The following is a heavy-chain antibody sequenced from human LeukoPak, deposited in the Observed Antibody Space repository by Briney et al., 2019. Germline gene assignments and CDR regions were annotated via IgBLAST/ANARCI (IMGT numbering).Heavy chain of an antibody. CDR2: IKPDGTTK. D-gene: IGHD6-13*01. CDR1: GFTSSYHP. J-gene: IGHJ4*02. Sequence: GGSLRLSCEASGFTSSYHPMHWVRQAPGKGPEWVANIKPDGTTKFYVDSVKGRFTISRDNALNSLYLQMNSLRAEDTAIYYCARSIPYGTTWYGRSDYWGQGTLVTVSS. V-gene: IGHV3-7*03. CDR3: ARSIPYGTTWYGRSDY.